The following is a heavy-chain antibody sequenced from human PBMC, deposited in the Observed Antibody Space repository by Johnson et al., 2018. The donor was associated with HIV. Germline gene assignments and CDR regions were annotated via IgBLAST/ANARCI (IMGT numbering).Heavy chain of an antibody. D-gene: IGHD3-10*01. CDR1: GFTFDDYG. CDR3: ARGNYYGSGSYGAFDI. J-gene: IGHJ3*02. Sequence: EVQLVESGGGVVRPGGSLRLSCAASGFTFDDYGMSWVRQAPGKGLEWVSGINWTGGSTGYADSVKGRFTISRDNAKNSLYLQMNSLRAEDTALYYCARGNYYGSGSYGAFDIWGQGTMVTVSS. CDR2: INWTGGST. V-gene: IGHV3-20*04.